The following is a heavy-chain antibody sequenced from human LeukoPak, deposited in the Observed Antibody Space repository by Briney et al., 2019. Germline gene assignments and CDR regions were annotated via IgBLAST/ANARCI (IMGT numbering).Heavy chain of an antibody. D-gene: IGHD4-17*01. J-gene: IGHJ4*02. CDR2: IYHSGST. CDR3: ARDGENGDLYY. Sequence: SETLSLTCAVSGGSISSGGYSWSWIRQPPGKGLEWIGYIYHSGSTYYNPSLKSRVTISVDRSKNQFSLKLSSVTAADTAVYYCARDGENGDLYYWGQGTLVTVSS. V-gene: IGHV4-30-2*01. CDR1: GGSISSGGYS.